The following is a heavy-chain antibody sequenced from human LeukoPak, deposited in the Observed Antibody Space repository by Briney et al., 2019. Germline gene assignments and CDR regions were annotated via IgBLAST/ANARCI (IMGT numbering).Heavy chain of an antibody. CDR2: IYYSGSS. D-gene: IGHD5-24*01. V-gene: IGHV4-59*01. Sequence: PSETLSLTCTVSGGSISTYYWSWIRQPPGKGLEWIGYIYYSGSSNYNPSLKSRVTMSVDTSKNQFSLKLSSVTAADTVVYYCVRGRDGYSDWGQGTLVTVSS. CDR1: GGSISTYY. J-gene: IGHJ4*02. CDR3: VRGRDGYSD.